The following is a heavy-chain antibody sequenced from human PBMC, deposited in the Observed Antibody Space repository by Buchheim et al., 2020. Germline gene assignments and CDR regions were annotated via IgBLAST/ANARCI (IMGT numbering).Heavy chain of an antibody. D-gene: IGHD3-16*01. CDR1: GFTFSSYG. V-gene: IGHV3-33*01. Sequence: QVQLVESGGGVVQPGRSLRLSCAASGFTFSSYGMHWVRQAPGKGLEWVTVIWYDGTNKYYADSVGGRFTISRDNSKNMLYLQMNSLRVEDTAVYYCARDRGGFQYFDYWGQGSL. CDR3: ARDRGGFQYFDY. CDR2: IWYDGTNK. J-gene: IGHJ4*02.